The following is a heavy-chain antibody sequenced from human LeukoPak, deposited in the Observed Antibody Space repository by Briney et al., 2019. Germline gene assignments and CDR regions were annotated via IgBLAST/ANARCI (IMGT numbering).Heavy chain of an antibody. D-gene: IGHD3-3*01. CDR2: IIPIFGTA. J-gene: IGHJ3*02. CDR3: ARPHDFWSGPHGAFDI. CDR1: GGTFSSYA. V-gene: IGHV1-69*13. Sequence: GASVKVSCKASGGTFSSYAISWVRQAPGQGLEWMGGIIPIFGTANYAQKFQGRVTITADESTSTAYMELSSLRSEDTAVYYCARPHDFWSGPHGAFDIWGQGTTVTVSS.